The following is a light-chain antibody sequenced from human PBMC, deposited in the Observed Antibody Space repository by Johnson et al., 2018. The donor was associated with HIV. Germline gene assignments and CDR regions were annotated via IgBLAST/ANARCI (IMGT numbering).Light chain of an antibody. Sequence: QSVFTQPPSVSAAPGQKVTISCSGSSSNIGNNYVSWYQQLPGTAPKLLIYDNNKRPSGIPDRFSGSKSGTSATLGITGLQTGDEADYYCGTWDSSLIASYVFGTGTKVTVL. V-gene: IGLV1-51*01. CDR3: GTWDSSLIASYV. CDR2: DNN. J-gene: IGLJ1*01. CDR1: SSNIGNNY.